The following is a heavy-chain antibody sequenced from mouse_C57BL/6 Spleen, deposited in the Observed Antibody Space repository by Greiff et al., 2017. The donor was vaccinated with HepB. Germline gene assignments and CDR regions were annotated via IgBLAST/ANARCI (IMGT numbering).Heavy chain of an antibody. CDR1: GYTFTSYW. CDR2: IYPSDSET. Sequence: VQLQQPGAELVRPGSSVKLSCKASGYTFTSYWMDWVKQRPGQGLEWIGNIYPSDSETHYNQKFKDKATLTVDKSSSTAYMQLSSLTSEDSAVYYCARGYYSYAMDYWGQGTSVTVSS. J-gene: IGHJ4*01. V-gene: IGHV1-61*01. CDR3: ARGYYSYAMDY. D-gene: IGHD2-12*01.